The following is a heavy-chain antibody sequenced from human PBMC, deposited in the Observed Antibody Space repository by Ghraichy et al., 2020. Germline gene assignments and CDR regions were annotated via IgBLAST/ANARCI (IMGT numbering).Heavy chain of an antibody. Sequence: LSLTCAASGFTFSSYAMHWVRQAPGKGLEWVAVISYDGSNKYYADSVKGRFTISRDNSKNTLYLQMNSLRAEDTAVYYCASHSPGYSSSWYVLDYWGQGTLVTVSS. CDR3: ASHSPGYSSSWYVLDY. J-gene: IGHJ4*02. D-gene: IGHD6-13*01. CDR2: ISYDGSNK. V-gene: IGHV3-30-3*01. CDR1: GFTFSSYA.